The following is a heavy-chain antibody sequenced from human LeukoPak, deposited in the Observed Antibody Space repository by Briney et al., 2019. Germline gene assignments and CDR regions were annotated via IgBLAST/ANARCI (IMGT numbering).Heavy chain of an antibody. D-gene: IGHD2-2*01. CDR3: ARGNWDIVAVPAARKFDY. Sequence: SAETLSLTCALYGGSFSGYYWICIPQPPGKALEWIGEITHSVSTNYNPSLKSLGTISVDMSKHQASLKLSSVTAADTAVYHCARGNWDIVAVPAARKFDYWGQGTLVTVSS. V-gene: IGHV4-34*01. CDR2: ITHSVST. CDR1: GGSFSGYY. J-gene: IGHJ4*02.